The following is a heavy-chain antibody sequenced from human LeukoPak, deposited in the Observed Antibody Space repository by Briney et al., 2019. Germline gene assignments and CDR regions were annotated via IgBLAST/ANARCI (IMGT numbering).Heavy chain of an antibody. Sequence: GGSLRLSCAASGFTFSGHSMTWVRQAPGKGLEWVANINLDGSERFYVDFVKGRFTISRDNADNSMYLQTNSLRAEDTAVYYCGRVIAGAIDYWGQGTLVTVSS. D-gene: IGHD6-13*01. CDR1: GFTFSGHS. CDR3: GRVIAGAIDY. J-gene: IGHJ4*02. CDR2: INLDGSER. V-gene: IGHV3-7*01.